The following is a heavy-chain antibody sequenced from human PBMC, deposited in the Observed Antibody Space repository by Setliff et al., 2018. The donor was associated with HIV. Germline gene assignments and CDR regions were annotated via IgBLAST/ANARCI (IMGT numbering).Heavy chain of an antibody. J-gene: IGHJ5*02. CDR1: GGSLNNYY. CDR3: ARGGHILIVGAPPNWFDP. Sequence: SETLSLTCRVSGGSLNNYYRSWIRQTPGKGLEWIGNVYYRGTTSYNRSLKSRVSISVDTSKNQVSLSLRSVTAADTAVYYCARGGHILIVGAPPNWFDPWGQGALVTVSS. D-gene: IGHD1-26*01. V-gene: IGHV4-59*01. CDR2: VYYRGTT.